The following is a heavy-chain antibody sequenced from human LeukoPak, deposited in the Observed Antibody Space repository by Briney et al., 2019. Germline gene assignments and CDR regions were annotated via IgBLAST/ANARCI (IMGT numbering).Heavy chain of an antibody. CDR1: GYSFSTHW. D-gene: IGHD1-26*01. CDR2: VNPSGGFT. CDR3: ARDQSGEWELLSGWWFDP. Sequence: ASVKVSCKASGYSFSTHWMHWVRQAPGQGLEWMGIVNPSGGFTSYAQKLQGRVTVTRDMSTSTVYMELSNLRSEDTAVYYCARDQSGEWELLSGWWFDPWGQGTLVTVSS. V-gene: IGHV1-46*01. J-gene: IGHJ5*02.